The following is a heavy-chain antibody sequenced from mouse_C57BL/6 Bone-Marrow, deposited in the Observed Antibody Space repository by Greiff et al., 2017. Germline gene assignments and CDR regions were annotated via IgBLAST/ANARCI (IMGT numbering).Heavy chain of an antibody. V-gene: IGHV7-1*01. CDR1: GFTFSDFY. J-gene: IGHJ4*01. Sequence: EVKLVESGGGLVQSGRSLRLSCATSGFTFSDFYMEWVRQAPGKGLGWIAASRNKANDYTTEYSASVKGRFIVSRDTSQSILYLQMNALRAEDTAIYYCARAYYYGSSYDYAMDYWGQGTSVTVSS. CDR3: ARAYYYGSSYDYAMDY. D-gene: IGHD1-1*01. CDR2: SRNKANDYTT.